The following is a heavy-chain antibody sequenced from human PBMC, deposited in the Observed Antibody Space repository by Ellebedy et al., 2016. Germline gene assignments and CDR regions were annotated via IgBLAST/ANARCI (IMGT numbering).Heavy chain of an antibody. J-gene: IGHJ4*02. V-gene: IGHV3-23*01. D-gene: IGHD4-17*01. Sequence: GESLKISXTASGLNFNTFFMSWVRQAPGKGLEWVSTISATGEKTYFADSVKGRFTISRDSSKNSVYLRMNNLRVEDTAVYYCRQGHYADLWGQGTLVTVSS. CDR1: GLNFNTFF. CDR2: ISATGEKT. CDR3: RQGHYADL.